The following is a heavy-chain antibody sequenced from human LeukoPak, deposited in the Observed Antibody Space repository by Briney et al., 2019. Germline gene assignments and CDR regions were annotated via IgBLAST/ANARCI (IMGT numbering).Heavy chain of an antibody. CDR3: ARTAFSSGWCYFDY. V-gene: IGHV4-39*01. D-gene: IGHD6-19*01. J-gene: IGHJ4*02. Sequence: SETLSLTCIVSGGSISSSSFYWGWIRQPPGKGLEWIGIIYYSGNTYDNPSLKSRVTMSVDTSKNQFSLKLSSMTATDTAVYFCARTAFSSGWCYFDYWGQGTLVTVSS. CDR2: IYYSGNT. CDR1: GGSISSSSFY.